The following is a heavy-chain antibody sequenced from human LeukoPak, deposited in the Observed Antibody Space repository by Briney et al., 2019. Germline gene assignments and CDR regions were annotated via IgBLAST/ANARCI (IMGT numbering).Heavy chain of an antibody. V-gene: IGHV3-7*01. CDR2: IKQDGSEK. D-gene: IGHD4-17*01. CDR1: GFTFSSYW. Sequence: TGGSLRLSCAASGFTFSSYWMSWVRQAPGKGLEWVANIKQDGSEKYYVDSVKGRFTISRDNAKNSLYLQMNSLRAEDKAMYYCARVNGDYEYDCWGQGTLVTVSS. J-gene: IGHJ4*02. CDR3: ARVNGDYEYDC.